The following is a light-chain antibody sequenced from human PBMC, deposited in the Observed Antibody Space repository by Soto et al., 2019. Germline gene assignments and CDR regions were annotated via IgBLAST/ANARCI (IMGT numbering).Light chain of an antibody. CDR2: DAS. J-gene: IGKJ1*01. CDR1: QSISSW. CDR3: QQYYNWPPWT. V-gene: IGKV1-5*01. Sequence: DIQMTQSPSTLSASVGDRVTITCRASQSISSWLAWYQQKPGKAPKLLIYDASSLESGVPSRFSGSGSGTEFTLTVSSLQSEDFAVYYCQQYYNWPPWTFGLGTKVEIK.